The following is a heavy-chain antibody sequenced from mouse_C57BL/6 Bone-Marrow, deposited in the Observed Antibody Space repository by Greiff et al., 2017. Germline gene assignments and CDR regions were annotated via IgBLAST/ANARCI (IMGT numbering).Heavy chain of an antibody. V-gene: IGHV1-69*01. CDR3: ATEFYYYGSSYWYFDV. Sequence: VQLQQPGAELVMPGASVKLSCKASGYTFTSYWMHWVKQRPGQGLEWIGEIDPSDSYTNYNQKFKGKSTLTVDKSSSTAYMQLSSLTSEDSAVYYCATEFYYYGSSYWYFDVWGTGTTVTVSS. J-gene: IGHJ1*03. CDR2: IDPSDSYT. CDR1: GYTFTSYW. D-gene: IGHD1-1*01.